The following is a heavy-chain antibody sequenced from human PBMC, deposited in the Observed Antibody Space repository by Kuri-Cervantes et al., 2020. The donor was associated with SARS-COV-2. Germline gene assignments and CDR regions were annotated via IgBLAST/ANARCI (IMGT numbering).Heavy chain of an antibody. CDR1: GYTFTSYY. Sequence: ASVKVSCKASGYTFTSYYMHWVRQAPGQGLEWMGIINPSGGSTSYAQKFQGRVTMTRDTSTSTVYMELSSLRSDDTAVYYCARDSAWELLPYWGYYYMDVWGKGTTVTVSS. D-gene: IGHD1-26*01. J-gene: IGHJ6*03. V-gene: IGHV1-46*01. CDR2: INPSGGST. CDR3: ARDSAWELLPYWGYYYMDV.